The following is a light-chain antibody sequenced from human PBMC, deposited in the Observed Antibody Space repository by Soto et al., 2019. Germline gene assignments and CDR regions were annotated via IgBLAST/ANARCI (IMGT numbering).Light chain of an antibody. J-gene: IGKJ1*01. CDR1: QSIGSN. CDR2: DAS. Sequence: DIVMTQSPATLSVSPGETPTLSCRASQSIGSNLAWYQQKPGQAPRLLINDASTSATSIPARFSGSGSWAEFTLTISSLQSEDFAVYYCQQHNKWPRTFGQGNRVEIK. CDR3: QQHNKWPRT. V-gene: IGKV3-15*01.